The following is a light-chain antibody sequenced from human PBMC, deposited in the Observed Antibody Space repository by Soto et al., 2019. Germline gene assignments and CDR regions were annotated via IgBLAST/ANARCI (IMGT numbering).Light chain of an antibody. CDR3: QQYHNWPPLT. CDR2: GAS. V-gene: IGKV3-15*01. J-gene: IGKJ4*01. Sequence: EIVRTQSPATLSLSPVEGATLSCRASQTVGVNLAWYQHKRGQSXRLXXYGASTRATGIPARFSGGVSETDFTLTIRSLQSEDFAFYYGQQYHNWPPLTFGGGTKVDIK. CDR1: QTVGVN.